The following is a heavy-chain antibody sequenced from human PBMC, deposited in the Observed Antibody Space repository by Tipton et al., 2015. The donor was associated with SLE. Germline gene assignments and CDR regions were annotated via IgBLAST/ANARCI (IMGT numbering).Heavy chain of an antibody. D-gene: IGHD1-7*01. J-gene: IGHJ3*02. CDR3: ARESRDWNYEGAFDI. V-gene: IGHV3-23*01. CDR2: ISGSGGTT. Sequence: SLRLSCAAPGFTFSSYAMSWVRQAPGKGLEWVSTISGSGGTTYYADSVKGRFTISRDNSKNTLYLQMNSLRAEDTAVYYCARESRDWNYEGAFDIWGQGTMVTVSS. CDR1: GFTFSSYA.